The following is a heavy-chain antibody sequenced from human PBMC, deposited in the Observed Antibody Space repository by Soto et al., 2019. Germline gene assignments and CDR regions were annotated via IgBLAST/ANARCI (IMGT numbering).Heavy chain of an antibody. J-gene: IGHJ6*02. CDR1: GGSISSYY. CDR3: ARVSSDFWSGYYTGSPYYYYYGMDV. Sequence: SETLSLTCTVSGGSISSYYWSWIRQPPGKGLEWIGYIYYSGSTNYNPSLKSRVTISVDTSKNQFSLKLSSVTAADTAVYYCARVSSDFWSGYYTGSPYYYYYGMDVWGQGTTVTVSS. V-gene: IGHV4-59*01. D-gene: IGHD3-3*01. CDR2: IYYSGST.